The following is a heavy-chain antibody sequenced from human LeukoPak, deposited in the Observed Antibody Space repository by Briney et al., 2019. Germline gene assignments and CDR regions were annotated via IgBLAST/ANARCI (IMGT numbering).Heavy chain of an antibody. J-gene: IGHJ2*01. CDR2: IIPIFGTA. CDR3: ARGPRSPPEHLYDSSGHWVWYFDL. V-gene: IGHV1-69*01. D-gene: IGHD3-22*01. CDR1: GGTFSSYA. Sequence: ASVKVSCKASGGTFSSYAISWVRQAPGQGLEWMGGIIPIFGTANYAQKFQGRVTITADESTSTAYMELSSLRSEDTAVYYCARGPRSPPEHLYDSSGHWVWYFDLWGRGTLVTVSS.